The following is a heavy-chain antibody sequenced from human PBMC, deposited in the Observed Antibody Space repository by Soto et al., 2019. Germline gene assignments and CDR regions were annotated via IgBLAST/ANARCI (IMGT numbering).Heavy chain of an antibody. CDR3: AREASLYYYGMDV. CDR1: GFTVSSNY. Sequence: PGGSLRLSCAASGFTVSSNYMSWVRQAPGKGLEWVSVIYSGGSTYYADSVKGRFTISRDNSKNTLYLQMNSLRAEDTAVYYCAREASLYYYGMDVWGQGTTVTVSS. J-gene: IGHJ6*02. V-gene: IGHV3-53*01. CDR2: IYSGGST.